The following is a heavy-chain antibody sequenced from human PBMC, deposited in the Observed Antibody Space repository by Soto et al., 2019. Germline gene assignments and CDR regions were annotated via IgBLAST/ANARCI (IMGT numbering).Heavy chain of an antibody. Sequence: GGSLRLSCAASGFTFSDYYMSWIRQAPGRGLEWVSYISSSSSYTNYADSVKGRFTISRDNAKNSLYLQMNSLRAEDTAVYYCARDWGWLQLRAALDIWGQGTMVTVSS. CDR1: GFTFSDYY. CDR3: ARDWGWLQLRAALDI. V-gene: IGHV3-11*06. D-gene: IGHD5-12*01. CDR2: ISSSSSYT. J-gene: IGHJ3*02.